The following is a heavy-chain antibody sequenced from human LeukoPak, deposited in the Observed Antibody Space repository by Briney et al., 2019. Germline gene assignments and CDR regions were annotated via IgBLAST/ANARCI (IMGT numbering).Heavy chain of an antibody. CDR3: ARGATVTPSYYYYGMDV. CDR2: IYTSGST. CDR1: GGSISSYY. Sequence: PSETLSLTCTVSGGSISSYYWSWIRQPAGKGLEWIGRIYTSGSTNYNPSLKSRVTMSVDTSKNQFSLKLNSVTAADTAVYYCARGATVTPSYYYYGMDVWGQGTTVTVSS. J-gene: IGHJ6*02. D-gene: IGHD4-17*01. V-gene: IGHV4-4*07.